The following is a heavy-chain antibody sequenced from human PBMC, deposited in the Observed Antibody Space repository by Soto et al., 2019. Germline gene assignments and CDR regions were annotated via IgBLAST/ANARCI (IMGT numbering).Heavy chain of an antibody. CDR3: ARDRDSSGYNAFDI. D-gene: IGHD3-22*01. CDR2: IYETGST. J-gene: IGHJ3*02. V-gene: IGHV4-59*11. CDR1: SDPTSTHN. Sequence: SSETLSLTCTVSSDPTSTHNWGWIRQTPGKGLEWIGYIYETGSTSYNPSLKSRVTISVDTSKNQFSLKLSSVTAADTAVYYCARDRDSSGYNAFDIWGQGTMVTVSS.